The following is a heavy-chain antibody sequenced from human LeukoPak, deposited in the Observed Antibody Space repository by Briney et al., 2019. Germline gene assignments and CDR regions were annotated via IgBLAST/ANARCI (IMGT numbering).Heavy chain of an antibody. V-gene: IGHV3-21*01. D-gene: IGHD4-11*01. CDR1: GFTFSSYS. J-gene: IGHJ4*02. CDR3: ARVLYSNYVYFDY. Sequence: PGGSLRLSCAASGFTFSSYSMNWVRQAPGKGLEWVSSISSSSSYIYYADSVKGRFTISRDNAKNSLYLQMNSLRAEDTAVYYCARVLYSNYVYFDYWAREPWSPSPQ. CDR2: ISSSSSYI.